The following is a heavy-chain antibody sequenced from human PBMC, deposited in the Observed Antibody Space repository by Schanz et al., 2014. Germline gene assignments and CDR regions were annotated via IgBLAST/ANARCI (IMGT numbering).Heavy chain of an antibody. Sequence: QVQLQESGPGLVKPSETLSLTCTVSGGSISSFYWSWIRQPPGKGLEWIANIYYSGSTNYNPSLKSRVTISLDTSKSQFSLKLTSVTAADTAVYYCARSEPLPTDDNTAYFLDYWGQGTLVTVSS. CDR2: IYYSGST. CDR3: ARSEPLPTDDNTAYFLDY. V-gene: IGHV4-59*01. CDR1: GGSISSFY. D-gene: IGHD3-22*01. J-gene: IGHJ4*02.